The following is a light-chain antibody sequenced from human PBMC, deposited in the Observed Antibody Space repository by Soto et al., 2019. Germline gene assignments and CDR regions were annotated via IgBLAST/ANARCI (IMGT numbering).Light chain of an antibody. J-gene: IGKJ2*01. Sequence: EIVLTQSPGTLSLSPGERATLSCRASQSVSSSHLAWYQQNPGQAPRLLIYGSSSRPTRIPDRFSGSGSGTDFTITIRRLEPEDFAVCYCQQYDSSPHTFGQGTQLEIK. CDR1: QSVSSSH. CDR3: QQYDSSPHT. CDR2: GSS. V-gene: IGKV3-20*01.